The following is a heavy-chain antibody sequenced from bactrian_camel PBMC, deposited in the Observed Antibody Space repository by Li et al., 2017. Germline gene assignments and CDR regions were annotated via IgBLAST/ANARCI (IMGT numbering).Heavy chain of an antibody. CDR1: GFTFSSYY. J-gene: IGHJ4*01. Sequence: VQLVESGGGLVQPGGSLRLSCAASGFTFSSYYMNWVRQAPGKGLEWVSSIYSDGSNTNYADSVKGRFTIGQNNARDTVYLQMNSLKLEDTAMYYCAADFGPYCSGSYLARRANFEGQGTQVTVS. D-gene: IGHD2*01. CDR2: IYSDGSNT. V-gene: IGHV3-2*01.